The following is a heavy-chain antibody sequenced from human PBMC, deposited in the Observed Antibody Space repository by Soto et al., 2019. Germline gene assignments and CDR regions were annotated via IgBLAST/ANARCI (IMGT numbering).Heavy chain of an antibody. CDR3: ARDLYGSGSY. CDR2: IYHSGST. CDR1: GCSISSGYY. D-gene: IGHD3-10*01. V-gene: IGHV4-38-2*02. J-gene: IGHJ4*02. Sequence: SETLSLTCAVSGCSISSGYYWGWIRQPPGKGLEWIGSIYHSGSTYYNPSLKSRVTISVDTSKNQFSLKLSSVTAADTAVYYCARDLYGSGSYWGQGTLVTVSS.